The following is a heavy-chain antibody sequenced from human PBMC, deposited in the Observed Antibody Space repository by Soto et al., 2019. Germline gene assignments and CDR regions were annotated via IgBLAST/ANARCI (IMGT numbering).Heavy chain of an antibody. D-gene: IGHD3-10*01. CDR3: AKCPDPGITSPVIRYYFDY. J-gene: IGHJ4*02. V-gene: IGHV3-23*01. CDR1: GFTFSSYD. CDR2: ISGSGGST. Sequence: PGGSLRLSCAASGFTFSSYDMSWVRQAPVKGLEWVSAISGSGGSTYYADSVKGRFTISRDNSKNTLYLQMNSLRAEDTAVYYCAKCPDPGITSPVIRYYFDYWGQGTLVTVSS.